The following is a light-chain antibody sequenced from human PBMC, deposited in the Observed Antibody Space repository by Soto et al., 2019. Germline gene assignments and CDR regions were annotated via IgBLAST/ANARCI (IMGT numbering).Light chain of an antibody. J-gene: IGKJ4*01. Sequence: EIVLTQSPGTLSLSPGXRATLSCRASQSVSSRYLAWYQQIPGQAPRLLIYGASSRATGIPDRFSGSGSGTDFTITISSLEPEDFAVYYCQQYGSSPALTFGGGTKVDIK. CDR2: GAS. CDR3: QQYGSSPALT. V-gene: IGKV3-20*01. CDR1: QSVSSRY.